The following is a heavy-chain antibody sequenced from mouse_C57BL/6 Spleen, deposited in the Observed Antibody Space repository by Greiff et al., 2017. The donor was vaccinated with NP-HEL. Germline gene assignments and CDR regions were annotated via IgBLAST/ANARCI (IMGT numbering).Heavy chain of an antibody. CDR3: ARLGYDGYPDY. CDR1: GFTFSSYG. D-gene: IGHD2-3*01. J-gene: IGHJ2*01. CDR2: ISSGGSYT. Sequence: DVMLVESGGDLVKPGGSLKLSCAASGFTFSSYGMSWVRQTPDKRLEWVATISSGGSYTYYPDSVKGRFTISRDNAKNTLYLQMSSLKSEDTAMYYCARLGYDGYPDYWGQGTTLTVSS. V-gene: IGHV5-6*02.